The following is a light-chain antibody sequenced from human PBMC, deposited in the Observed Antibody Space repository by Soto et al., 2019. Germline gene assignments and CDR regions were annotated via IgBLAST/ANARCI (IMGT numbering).Light chain of an antibody. V-gene: IGKV1-9*01. Sequence: QLTQSPSSLSASVGDRVTITCRASQDINSYLAWYQQKPGKAPNLLIYAGTSLQSGVPSRFSGSGSWTEFTLTISSLQPEDFATYYCQQLHVYPSTFGGGTKVE. J-gene: IGKJ4*01. CDR2: AGT. CDR3: QQLHVYPST. CDR1: QDINSY.